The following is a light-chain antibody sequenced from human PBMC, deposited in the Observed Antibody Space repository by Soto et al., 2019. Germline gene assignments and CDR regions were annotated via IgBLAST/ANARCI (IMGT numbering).Light chain of an antibody. Sequence: DIQMTQSPSSLSASVGDRVTITCQASQDISNYLNWYQQKPGKAPKLLIYDASNLATGVPSRFSGSGSGTAFTFTIISLQPEDIATYYWQQYDNQFTFGPGTKVAIK. V-gene: IGKV1-33*01. CDR2: DAS. CDR3: QQYDNQFT. J-gene: IGKJ3*01. CDR1: QDISNY.